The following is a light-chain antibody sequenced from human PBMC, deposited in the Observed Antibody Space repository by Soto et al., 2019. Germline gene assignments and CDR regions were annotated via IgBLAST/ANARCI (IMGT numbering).Light chain of an antibody. CDR3: LQSYSTPIT. CDR2: AAS. J-gene: IGKJ5*01. Sequence: DIQMTQSPSSLSASVGDRVTITCRASQSISSYLNWYQQKPGKAPKVLIYAASNLQSGVPSRFSGSGSGTDFTLTISSLQPEDFPTYYCLQSYSTPITFGQGTRLEIK. V-gene: IGKV1-39*01. CDR1: QSISSY.